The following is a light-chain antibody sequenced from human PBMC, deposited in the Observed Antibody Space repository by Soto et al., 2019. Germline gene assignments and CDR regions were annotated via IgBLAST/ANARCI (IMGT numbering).Light chain of an antibody. Sequence: EIVMTQSPVTLPVSPGDRATLSCRASQSVGSDLAWYQQRPGQAPRLLIYDASTRATGIPARFSGSGSGTDFTLTISSVQSEDLALYFCQQYNNWPPYTFGQGTKLEIK. V-gene: IGKV3-15*01. CDR1: QSVGSD. J-gene: IGKJ2*01. CDR2: DAS. CDR3: QQYNNWPPYT.